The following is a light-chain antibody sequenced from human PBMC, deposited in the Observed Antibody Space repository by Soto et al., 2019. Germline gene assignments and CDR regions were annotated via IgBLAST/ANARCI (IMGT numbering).Light chain of an antibody. CDR3: HSYDVSLRGPA. J-gene: IGLJ2*01. CDR1: RSNIGAGYD. CDR2: DKS. Sequence: QSVLTQPPSLSGAPGQRVTISCTGSRSNIGAGYDVHWYQHLPGTAPKVLIFDKSNRPSGVPDRFSGSKSGTSDSLAIPVLQAPADAVYYCHSYDVSLRGPAFGGGTKVTVL. V-gene: IGLV1-40*01.